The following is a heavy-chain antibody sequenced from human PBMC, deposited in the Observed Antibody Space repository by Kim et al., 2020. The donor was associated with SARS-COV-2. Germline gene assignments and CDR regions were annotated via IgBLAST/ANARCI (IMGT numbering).Heavy chain of an antibody. CDR3: ARGAYYDFWSGYPRTHYYYGMDV. Sequence: SETLSLTCTVSGGSISSYYWSWIRQPPGKGLEWIGYIYYSGSTNYNPSLKSRVTISVDTSKNQFSLKLSSVTAADTAVYYCARGAYYDFWSGYPRTHYYYGMDVWGQGTTVTVSS. V-gene: IGHV4-59*01. D-gene: IGHD3-3*01. CDR1: GGSISSYY. J-gene: IGHJ6*02. CDR2: IYYSGST.